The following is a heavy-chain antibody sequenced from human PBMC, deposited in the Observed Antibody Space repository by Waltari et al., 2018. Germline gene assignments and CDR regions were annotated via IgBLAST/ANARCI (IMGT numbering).Heavy chain of an antibody. D-gene: IGHD5-12*01. CDR1: GGTFSSYA. J-gene: IGHJ4*02. CDR2: ISSNGGST. V-gene: IGHV3-64*02. Sequence: VQLVQSGAEVKKPGSSVQVSCKASGGTFSSYAMHWVRQAPGKGLEYVSAISSNGGSTYYADSVKGRFTISRDNSKNTLYLQMGSLRAEDMAVYYCAREDGRWLQLDYWGQGTLVTVSS. CDR3: AREDGRWLQLDY.